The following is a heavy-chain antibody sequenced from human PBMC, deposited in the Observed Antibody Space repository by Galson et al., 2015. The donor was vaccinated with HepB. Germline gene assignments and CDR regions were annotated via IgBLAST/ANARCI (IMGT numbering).Heavy chain of an antibody. D-gene: IGHD2-21*01. CDR2: TYYRSKWYN. Sequence: CAISGDSVSSNSAAWNWIRQSPSRGLEWLGRTYYRSKWYNSYAVSVKSRMTINPDTTKNQFSLQLNSVTPEDTAIYYCARQLAYCVANTCQIFFDYWGQGTLVTVSS. V-gene: IGHV6-1*01. CDR3: ARQLAYCVANTCQIFFDY. CDR1: GDSVSSNSAA. J-gene: IGHJ4*02.